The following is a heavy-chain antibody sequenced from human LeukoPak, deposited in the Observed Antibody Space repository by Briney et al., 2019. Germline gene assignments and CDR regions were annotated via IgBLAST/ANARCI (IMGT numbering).Heavy chain of an antibody. Sequence: GGSLRLSCAASGFTLSSNTMSWVRQAPGKGLEWVSTIGGSGGGTFYADSVKGRFTISRDNSKSTLFLQMDSLRAGDTAIYYCAKETAVTGTGFFDYWGQGTLVTVSS. D-gene: IGHD6-19*01. CDR1: GFTLSSNT. V-gene: IGHV3-23*01. J-gene: IGHJ4*02. CDR3: AKETAVTGTGFFDY. CDR2: IGGSGGGT.